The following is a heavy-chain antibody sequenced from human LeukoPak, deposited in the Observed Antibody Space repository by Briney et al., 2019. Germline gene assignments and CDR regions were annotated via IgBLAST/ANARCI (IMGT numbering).Heavy chain of an antibody. CDR3: ARDLPGWDYYGSGGYFNAFDI. CDR2: IIPIFGTA. V-gene: IGHV1-69*01. D-gene: IGHD3-10*01. Sequence: GSAVKETFMSSGGTFSSYAISGVRQPPGQGLEWMGGIIPIFGTANYAQKFQGRVKITGDEYTSTAYMELSSLRSEDTAVYYCARDLPGWDYYGSGGYFNAFDIWGQGALWTLSS. CDR1: GGTFSSYA. J-gene: IGHJ3*02.